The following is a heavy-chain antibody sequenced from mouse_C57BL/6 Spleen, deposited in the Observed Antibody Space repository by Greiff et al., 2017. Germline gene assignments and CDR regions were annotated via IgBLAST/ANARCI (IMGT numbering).Heavy chain of an antibody. CDR2: INYDGSST. CDR3: ARVGGNYFDY. J-gene: IGHJ2*01. Sequence: EVQVVESEGGLVQPGSSMKLSCTASGFTFSDYYMAWVRQVPEKGLEWVANINYDGSSTYYLDSLKSRFIISRDNAKNILYLQMSSLKSEDTATYYCARVGGNYFDYWGQGTTLTVSS. V-gene: IGHV5-16*01. CDR1: GFTFSDYY. D-gene: IGHD1-1*02.